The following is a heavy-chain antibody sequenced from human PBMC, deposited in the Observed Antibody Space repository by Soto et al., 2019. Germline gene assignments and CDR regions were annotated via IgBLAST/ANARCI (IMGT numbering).Heavy chain of an antibody. V-gene: IGHV3-23*01. CDR1: GFTFSTYA. J-gene: IGHJ6*02. Sequence: EVQLLESGGGLVQPGGSLRLSCAASGFTFSTYATSWVRQAPGKGLEWVSAISGSGDTTIYADSVKGRFIIFRDNAKNSLYLQMNSLRAEDTAVYYCARVPQGYCSGGSCYSIYYYYGMDVWGQGTTVTVSS. D-gene: IGHD2-15*01. CDR2: ISGSGDTT. CDR3: ARVPQGYCSGGSCYSIYYYYGMDV.